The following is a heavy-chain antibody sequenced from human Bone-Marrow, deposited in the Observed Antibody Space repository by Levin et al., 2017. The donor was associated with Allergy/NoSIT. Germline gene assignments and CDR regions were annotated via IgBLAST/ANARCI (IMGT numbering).Heavy chain of an antibody. CDR1: GYTFTAYD. V-gene: IGHV1-18*01. Sequence: PGASVKVSCKASGYTFTAYDIHWVRQAPGRGLEWVGWISAYNGNTNYAQHLQDRVKMTIDTSTTTIYLELRSLTSDDTAIYYCARMSRAASGIDYWGQGTLVSVSS. CDR3: ARMSRAASGIDY. J-gene: IGHJ4*02. CDR2: ISAYNGNT. D-gene: IGHD1-26*01.